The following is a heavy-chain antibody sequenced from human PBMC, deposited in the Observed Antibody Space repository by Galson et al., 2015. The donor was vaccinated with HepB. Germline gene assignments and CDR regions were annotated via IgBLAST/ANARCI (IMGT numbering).Heavy chain of an antibody. V-gene: IGHV6-1*01. CDR3: ARFYASGRDAFDI. J-gene: IGHJ3*02. CDR2: TYYRSKWSN. Sequence: CAISGDSVSSNSAAWYWIRQSPSRGLEWLGRTYYRSKWSNDYALTLKSRITINADTSKNQFSLELSSVTPDDTAVYYCARFYASGRDAFDIWGQGTMVSVSS. D-gene: IGHD3-10*01. CDR1: GDSVSSNSAA.